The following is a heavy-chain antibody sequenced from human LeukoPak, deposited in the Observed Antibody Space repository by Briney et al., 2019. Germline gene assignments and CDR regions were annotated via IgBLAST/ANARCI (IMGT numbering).Heavy chain of an antibody. CDR3: ARRRIAAAGRAFDI. CDR1: GGSISSGGHY. J-gene: IGHJ3*02. Sequence: SQTLSLTCTVSGGSISSGGHYWSWIRQPPGKGLEWIGYIYHTGSTHLSPSLKSRITMSVDRSKNQFSLKLSSVTAADTAVYYCARRRIAAAGRAFDIWGQGTMVTVSS. V-gene: IGHV4-30-2*01. CDR2: IYHTGST. D-gene: IGHD6-13*01.